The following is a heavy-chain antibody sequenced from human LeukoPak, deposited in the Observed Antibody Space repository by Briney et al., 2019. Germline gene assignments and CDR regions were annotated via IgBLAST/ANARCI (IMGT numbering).Heavy chain of an antibody. CDR3: ARGERKYSYGQEVNWFDP. V-gene: IGHV4-59*01. CDR2: IYYSGST. J-gene: IGHJ5*02. Sequence: PSETLSLTCTVSGGSISGYYWSWIRQPPGKGLEWIGYIYYSGSTNYNPSLKSRVTISVDTSKNQFSLKLSSVTAADTAAYYCARGERKYSYGQEVNWFDPWGQGTLVTVSS. CDR1: GGSISGYY. D-gene: IGHD5-18*01.